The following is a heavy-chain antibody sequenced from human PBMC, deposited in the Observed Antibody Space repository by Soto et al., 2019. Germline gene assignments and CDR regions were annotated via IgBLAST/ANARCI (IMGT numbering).Heavy chain of an antibody. J-gene: IGHJ4*02. D-gene: IGHD1-26*01. CDR2: MSRDGSKI. CDR1: GFDFTYYA. Sequence: QVQLVESGGGAVQPGGSLRLSGVASGFDFTYYAMHWVGQAPGKGLESVAVMSRDGSKIHHTDSVKGRFTISRDNSKNTLYLQMNSLRKEDTAVYFCAKDEGVGGTLGLFDYWGQGTLVSVSS. CDR3: AKDEGVGGTLGLFDY. V-gene: IGHV3-30*18.